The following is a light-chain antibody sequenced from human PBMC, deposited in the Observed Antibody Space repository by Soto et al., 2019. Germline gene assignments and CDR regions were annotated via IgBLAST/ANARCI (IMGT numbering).Light chain of an antibody. J-gene: IGLJ2*01. V-gene: IGLV3-21*04. CDR2: YDT. CDR1: NIGSKS. Sequence: SYELTQPPAVSVAPGKTAKITCGGSNIGSKSVHWYQQKPGQAPVLVIYYDTDRPSGVPERLSGYNSGSTAALTISRVEAGDEADYYCQVWDIGSGVIFGGGTKLTVL. CDR3: QVWDIGSGVI.